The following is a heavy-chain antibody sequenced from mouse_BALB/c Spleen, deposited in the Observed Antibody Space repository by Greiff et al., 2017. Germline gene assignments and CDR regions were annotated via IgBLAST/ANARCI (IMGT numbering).Heavy chain of an antibody. J-gene: IGHJ2*01. CDR1: GFAFSSYD. D-gene: IGHD1-1*01. V-gene: IGHV5-12-1*01. Sequence: EVHLVESGGGLVKPGGSLKLSCAASGFAFSSYDMSWVRQTPEKRLEWVAYISSGGGSTYYPDTVKGRFTISRDNAKNTLYLQMSSLKSEDTAMYYCARHYYGSILYFDYWGQGTTLTVSS. CDR3: ARHYYGSILYFDY. CDR2: ISSGGGST.